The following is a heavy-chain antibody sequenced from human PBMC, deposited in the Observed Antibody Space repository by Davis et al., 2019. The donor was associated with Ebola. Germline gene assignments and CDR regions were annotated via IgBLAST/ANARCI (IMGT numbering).Heavy chain of an antibody. CDR1: GFTFSSYW. CDR2: INSNGSST. D-gene: IGHD2-15*01. J-gene: IGHJ5*02. V-gene: IGHV3-74*01. Sequence: GESLKIPCAASGFTFSSYWMHWVRQAPGKGLVWVSRINSNGSSTSYADSVKGRFTISRDNAKNTLYVQMNSLRAEDTAVYYCARGNRYCSGDTCANWLDPWGQGTLVTVSS. CDR3: ARGNRYCSGDTCANWLDP.